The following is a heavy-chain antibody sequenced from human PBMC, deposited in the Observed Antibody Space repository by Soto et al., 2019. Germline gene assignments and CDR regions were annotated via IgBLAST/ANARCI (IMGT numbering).Heavy chain of an antibody. V-gene: IGHV4-30-4*01. D-gene: IGHD5-18*01. CDR2: ISYSGTT. Sequence: ASETLCLTCTVAGDSISSNNNYWSWIRQPPGEGLEWIGFISYSGTTSYSPSLKSRVAISLDTSKNQFSLSLSSVTAADTAVYYCARGRGYSYGLDPWGQGTPVTVSS. J-gene: IGHJ5*02. CDR1: GDSISSNNNY. CDR3: ARGRGYSYGLDP.